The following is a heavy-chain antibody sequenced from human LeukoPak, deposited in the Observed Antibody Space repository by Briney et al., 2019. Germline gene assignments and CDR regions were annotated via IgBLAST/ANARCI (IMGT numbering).Heavy chain of an antibody. V-gene: IGHV4-39*01. CDR1: GGSISSSSYY. Sequence: SETLSLTCTVSGGSISSSSYYWGWIRQPPGKGLEWIGSIYYSGSTYYNPSLKSRVTISVDTSKNQFSLKLSSVTAADTAVYYCARRPRKLVGLPFDYWGQGTLVTVSS. J-gene: IGHJ4*02. CDR2: IYYSGST. D-gene: IGHD6-6*01. CDR3: ARRPRKLVGLPFDY.